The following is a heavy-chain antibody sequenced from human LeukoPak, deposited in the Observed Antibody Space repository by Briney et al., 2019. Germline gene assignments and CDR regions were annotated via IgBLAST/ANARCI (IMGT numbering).Heavy chain of an antibody. CDR3: ARQRKMMKTVDY. CDR2: IYYSGST. Sequence: PSETLSLTCTVSGGSIISSSYYWGWIRQPPGKGLEWIGSIYYSGSTYYNPSLKSRVTISVDTSKNQFSLKLSSVTAANTAVYYCARQRKMMKTVDYWGQGTLVTVSS. CDR1: GGSIISSSYY. D-gene: IGHD1-14*01. V-gene: IGHV4-39*01. J-gene: IGHJ4*02.